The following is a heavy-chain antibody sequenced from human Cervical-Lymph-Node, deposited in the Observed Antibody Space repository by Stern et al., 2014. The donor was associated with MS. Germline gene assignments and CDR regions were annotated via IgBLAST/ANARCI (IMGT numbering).Heavy chain of an antibody. Sequence: QVQLQQWGAGLLKPSETLSLSCAVSGGSFSDYYWCWVLPSPGKGLEWIGEITDSVRTNYRSSLKSRLTILVDTARNEFSLRLRSVSAADTAVYYCASAVYSSSQHTWFGSWGQGTLVTVSS. CDR2: ITDSVRT. CDR1: GGSFSDYY. J-gene: IGHJ5*01. V-gene: IGHV4-34*01. D-gene: IGHD6-13*01. CDR3: ASAVYSSSQHTWFGS.